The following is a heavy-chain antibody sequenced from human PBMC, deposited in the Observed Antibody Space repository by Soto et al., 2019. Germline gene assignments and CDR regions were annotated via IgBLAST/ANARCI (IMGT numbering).Heavy chain of an antibody. V-gene: IGHV3-21*01. Sequence: GGSLRLSCAASGFTFSSYSMNWVRQAPGKGLEWVSSISSSSSYIYYADSVKGRFTISRDNAKNSLYLQMNSLRAEDTAVYYCARAPTHRDWNGPTWGQGTLVTVSS. D-gene: IGHD1-1*01. J-gene: IGHJ5*02. CDR2: ISSSSSYI. CDR1: GFTFSSYS. CDR3: ARAPTHRDWNGPT.